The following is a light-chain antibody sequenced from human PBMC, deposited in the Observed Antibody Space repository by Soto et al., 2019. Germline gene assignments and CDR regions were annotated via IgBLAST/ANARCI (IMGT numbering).Light chain of an antibody. V-gene: IGKV1-5*03. CDR1: QSISSW. Sequence: DIQMTQAPSTLSASVGDRVTITCRASQSISSWLAWYQQKPGKAPKVLIYQGSGLETGVPSRFSGSGSGTEFTLTISSLQPDDFATYYCQHYNSYSEAFGQGTKVDIK. J-gene: IGKJ1*01. CDR2: QGS. CDR3: QHYNSYSEA.